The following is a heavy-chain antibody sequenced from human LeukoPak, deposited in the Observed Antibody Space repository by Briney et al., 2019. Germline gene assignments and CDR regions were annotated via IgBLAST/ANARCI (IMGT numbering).Heavy chain of an antibody. Sequence: ASVKVSCKASGYTFTGYYMHWVRQAPGQGLEWMGWINPNSGGTNYAQKFQGRVTMTRDTSISTAYMELSRLRSDDTAVYYCARYTAAAGTFNWFDPWGQGTLVTVSS. J-gene: IGHJ5*02. CDR2: INPNSGGT. D-gene: IGHD6-13*01. V-gene: IGHV1-2*02. CDR3: ARYTAAAGTFNWFDP. CDR1: GYTFTGYY.